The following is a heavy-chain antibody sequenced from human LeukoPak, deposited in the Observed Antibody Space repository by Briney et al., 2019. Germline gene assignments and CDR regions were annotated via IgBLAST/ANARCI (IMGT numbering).Heavy chain of an antibody. J-gene: IGHJ4*02. D-gene: IGHD6-19*01. CDR1: GGSISSGSYY. CDR2: INHSGST. CDR3: ASEGSGWYNY. Sequence: SETLSLTCTVSGGSISSGSYYWSWIRQPPGKGLEWIGEINHSGSTNYNPSLKSRVTISVDTSKNQFSLKLSSVTAADTAVYYCASEGSGWYNYWGQGTLVTVSS. V-gene: IGHV4-39*07.